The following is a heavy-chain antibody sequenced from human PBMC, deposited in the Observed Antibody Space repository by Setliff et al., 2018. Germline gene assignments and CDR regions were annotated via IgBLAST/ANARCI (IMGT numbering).Heavy chain of an antibody. J-gene: IGHJ3*02. Sequence: SCKASGYTFTSYAMHWVRQAPGQRLEWMGWINAGNGNTKYSQKFQGRVTITRDTSASTVFLELSTLRSEDTAVYYCTRDFLGATASFDIWGQGTMVTVSS. CDR1: GYTFTSYA. D-gene: IGHD3-3*01. CDR3: TRDFLGATASFDI. V-gene: IGHV1-3*01. CDR2: INAGNGNT.